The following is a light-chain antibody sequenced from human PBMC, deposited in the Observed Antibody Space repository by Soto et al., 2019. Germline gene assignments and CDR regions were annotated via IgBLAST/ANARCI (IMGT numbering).Light chain of an antibody. CDR3: QHYNNWPPWT. J-gene: IGKJ1*01. V-gene: IGKV3-15*01. Sequence: DIVMTQSPATLSVSPGERATLSCRASQSISSNLAWYQQKPGQAPRLLIYRASTRATCIPARFSGSGSGTDFTLTISSLQSKDFAIYYCQHYNNWPPWTFGQGTKVEIK. CDR2: RAS. CDR1: QSISSN.